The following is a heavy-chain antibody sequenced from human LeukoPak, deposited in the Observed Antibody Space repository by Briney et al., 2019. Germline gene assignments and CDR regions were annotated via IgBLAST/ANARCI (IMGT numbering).Heavy chain of an antibody. J-gene: IGHJ4*02. V-gene: IGHV3-23*01. CDR2: IYSHGVTT. D-gene: IGHD3-9*01. CDR3: SKGDDFLADYRYRFDY. Sequence: GGSLRLSCEVSGFAFSSYVMSWVRQAPGNGLEWVSAIYSHGVTTNYADSVEGRFTISRDNSKNTLYLQLISLRVEDTAVYYCSKGDDFLADYRYRFDYWGQGTLVTVSS. CDR1: GFAFSSYV.